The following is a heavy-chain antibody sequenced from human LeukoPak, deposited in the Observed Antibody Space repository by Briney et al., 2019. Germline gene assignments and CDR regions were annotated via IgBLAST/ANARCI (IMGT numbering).Heavy chain of an antibody. J-gene: IGHJ3*02. Sequence: ESGPTLVNPTQPLTLTCTFSGFSLSTSGMGVSGIRQPPGKALEWLARIDWDDDKYYSTSLKTRLTISKDTSKNQVVLTMTNMDPVDTATYYCARSSYYGDYAPGAFDIWGQGTMVTVSS. CDR1: GFSLSTSGMG. CDR2: IDWDDDK. CDR3: ARSSYYGDYAPGAFDI. V-gene: IGHV2-70*11. D-gene: IGHD4-17*01.